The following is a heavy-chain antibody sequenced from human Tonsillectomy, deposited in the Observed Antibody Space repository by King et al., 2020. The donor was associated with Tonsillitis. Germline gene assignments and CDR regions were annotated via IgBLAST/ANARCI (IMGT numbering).Heavy chain of an antibody. D-gene: IGHD6-19*01. J-gene: IGHJ4*02. V-gene: IGHV3-66*01. CDR3: ARDSSGWTTLYFDY. CDR1: GFTVSSNY. Sequence: VQLVESGGGLVQPGGSLRLSCAASGFTVSSNYMSWVRQAPGKGLEWVSVIYSGGSTYYADSVKGRFTISRDNSKNTLYLQMNSLRAEDTAVYYCARDSSGWTTLYFDYWGQGTLVTVSS. CDR2: IYSGGST.